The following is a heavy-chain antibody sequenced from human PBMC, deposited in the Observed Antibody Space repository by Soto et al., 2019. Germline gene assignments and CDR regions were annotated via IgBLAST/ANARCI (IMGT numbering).Heavy chain of an antibody. CDR2: ISNRSDI. CDR1: GFPFSPYS. J-gene: IGHJ6*04. CDR3: GRAYAAWPLAYGLDV. V-gene: IGHV3-21*01. D-gene: IGHD2-8*01. Sequence: GRSRRLSCVRSGFPFSPYSISWVRQAPGKGLESVLSISNRSDISSADSVKGRFTLSRDHAKTSVSLHMKSLRAKNTAVYYCGRAYAAWPLAYGLDVWGKGTTVTVSS.